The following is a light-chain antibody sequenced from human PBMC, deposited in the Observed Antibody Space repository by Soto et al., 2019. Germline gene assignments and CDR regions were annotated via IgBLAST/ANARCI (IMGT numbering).Light chain of an antibody. Sequence: EIVLTQSPGTLSLSPGERATLSCRASQSVSSSYLAWCQQKPGQAPRLLIYGASSRATGIPDRFSGSGSGTAFTLTISRLEPEDFAVYYCQQYGSSPIFTSGPGTKVDIK. CDR2: GAS. CDR1: QSVSSSY. V-gene: IGKV3-20*01. J-gene: IGKJ3*01. CDR3: QQYGSSPIFT.